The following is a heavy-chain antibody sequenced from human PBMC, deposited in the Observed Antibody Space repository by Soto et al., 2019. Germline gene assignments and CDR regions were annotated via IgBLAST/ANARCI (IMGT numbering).Heavy chain of an antibody. CDR2: IYYSGST. V-gene: IGHV4-31*03. J-gene: IGHJ6*02. CDR1: GGSISSGGYY. CDR3: ARSVGYCSGGSCYSDVGGMDV. D-gene: IGHD2-15*01. Sequence: QVQLQESGPGLVKPSQTLSLTCTVSGGSISSGGYYWSWIRQHPGKGLEWIGYIYYSGSTYYNPSLKSRLTLSVDTSKNQFSLKLSSVTAADTAVYYCARSVGYCSGGSCYSDVGGMDVWGQGTTVTVSS.